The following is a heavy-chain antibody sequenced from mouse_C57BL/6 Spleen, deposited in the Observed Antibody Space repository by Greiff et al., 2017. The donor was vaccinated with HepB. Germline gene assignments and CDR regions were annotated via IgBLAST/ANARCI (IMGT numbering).Heavy chain of an antibody. D-gene: IGHD2-1*01. CDR1: GFSLTSYA. V-gene: IGHV2-9-1*01. Sequence: VKLVESGPGLVAPSQRLSITCTVSGFSLTSYAISWVRQPPGKGLEWLGVIWTGGGTNYNSALKSRLSISKDNSKSQVFLKMKSLQTDDTARYYCARAGGGNYLWFAYWGQGTLVTVSA. J-gene: IGHJ3*01. CDR3: ARAGGGNYLWFAY. CDR2: IWTGGGT.